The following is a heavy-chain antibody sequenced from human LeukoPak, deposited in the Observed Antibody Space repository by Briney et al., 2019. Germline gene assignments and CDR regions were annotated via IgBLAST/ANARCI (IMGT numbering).Heavy chain of an antibody. J-gene: IGHJ6*02. Sequence: SETLSLTCTVSGGSISSGGYYWSWIRQHPGKGLEWIGYIYYSGSTYYNPSLKSRVTISVDTSKNQFSLKLSSVTAADTAVYYCARTQRYCSSTSCPDYGMDVWGQGTTVTVSS. D-gene: IGHD2-2*01. CDR1: GGSISSGGYY. V-gene: IGHV4-31*03. CDR2: IYYSGST. CDR3: ARTQRYCSSTSCPDYGMDV.